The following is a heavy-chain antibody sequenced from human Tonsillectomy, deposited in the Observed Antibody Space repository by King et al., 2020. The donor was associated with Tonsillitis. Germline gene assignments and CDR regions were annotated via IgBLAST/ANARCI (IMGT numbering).Heavy chain of an antibody. D-gene: IGHD1/OR15-1a*01. CDR2: IKSDGSST. CDR1: GFTFSSYW. J-gene: IGHJ3*02. Sequence: VQQVESGGGLVQPGGSLRLSCAASGFTFSSYWMHWVRQAPGKGLVWVSRIKSDGSSTSYADSVKGRFTISRDNAKNTLYLQMNSLRAEDTAVYFCTRVRTVGFDAFDIWGQGTMVTVSS. CDR3: TRVRTVGFDAFDI. V-gene: IGHV3-74*01.